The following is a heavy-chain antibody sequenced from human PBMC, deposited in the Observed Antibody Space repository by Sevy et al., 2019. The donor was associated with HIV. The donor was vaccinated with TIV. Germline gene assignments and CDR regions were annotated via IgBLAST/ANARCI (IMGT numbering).Heavy chain of an antibody. CDR3: ARIATGHTFGLPDF. D-gene: IGHD1-1*01. V-gene: IGHV3-74*01. J-gene: IGHJ4*02. CDR2: IDGDGSAT. Sequence: GSLRLSCAASGFTFNRYWMHWVRQAPGKGPVWLARIDGDGSATTYTDSVKGRFTISRDNAQDTLYLQMNSLRTEDTAIYYCARIATGHTFGLPDFWGQGTLVTVSS. CDR1: GFTFNRYW.